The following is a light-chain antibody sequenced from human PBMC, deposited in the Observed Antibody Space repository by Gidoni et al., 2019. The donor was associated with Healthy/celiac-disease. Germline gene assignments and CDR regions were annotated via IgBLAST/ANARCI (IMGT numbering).Light chain of an antibody. V-gene: IGKV1-8*01. CDR3: QQYYSYPGT. J-gene: IGKJ5*01. CDR2: AAS. CDR1: QGISSY. Sequence: AIRMTQSPSSFSASTGDRVTITRLASQGISSYLAWYQQKPGKAPKLLIYAASTLQSGVPSRFSGSGSGTDFTLTISCLQSEDCATYYCQQYYSYPGTFXQXTRLEIK.